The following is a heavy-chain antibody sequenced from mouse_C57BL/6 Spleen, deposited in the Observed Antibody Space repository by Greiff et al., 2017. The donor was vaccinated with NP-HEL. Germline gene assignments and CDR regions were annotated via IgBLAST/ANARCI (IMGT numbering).Heavy chain of an antibody. V-gene: IGHV1-55*01. CDR1: GYTFTSYW. CDR2: IYPGSGST. Sequence: VQLQQPGAELVKPGASVKMSCKTSGYTFTSYWITWVKQRPGQGLEWIGDIYPGSGSTNYNEKFKSKATLTVDTSSSTAYMQLSSLTSEDSAVYYCASLDYYGSRGESYYFDYWGQGTTLTVSS. D-gene: IGHD1-1*01. CDR3: ASLDYYGSRGESYYFDY. J-gene: IGHJ2*01.